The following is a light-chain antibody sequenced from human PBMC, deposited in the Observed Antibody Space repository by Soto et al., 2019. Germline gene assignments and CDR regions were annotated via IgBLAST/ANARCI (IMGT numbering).Light chain of an antibody. CDR2: DVT. V-gene: IGLV2-8*01. J-gene: IGLJ3*02. Sequence: QSALTQPPYASGSPGQSVTISCTGTSSDVGAYNYVSWYQQHPGKAPKLMIYDVTKRPSGVPDRFSGSKSGNTASLTVSGLQAEDEADYYCISYAVSSIWVLGGGTKVTVL. CDR1: SSDVGAYNY. CDR3: ISYAVSSIWV.